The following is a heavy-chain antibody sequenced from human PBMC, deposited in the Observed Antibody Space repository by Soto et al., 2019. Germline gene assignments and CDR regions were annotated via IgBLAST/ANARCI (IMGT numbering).Heavy chain of an antibody. V-gene: IGHV4-31*02. Sequence: PSETLSLTCTVSGGSISSGGYYWSWIRQHPGKGLEWIGYIYYSGSTYYNPSLKSRVTISVDTSKNQFSLKLSSVTAADTAVYYCARENYGGNPFDYWGQGXLVTVYS. CDR1: GGSISSGGYY. CDR3: ARENYGGNPFDY. D-gene: IGHD4-17*01. CDR2: IYYSGST. J-gene: IGHJ4*02.